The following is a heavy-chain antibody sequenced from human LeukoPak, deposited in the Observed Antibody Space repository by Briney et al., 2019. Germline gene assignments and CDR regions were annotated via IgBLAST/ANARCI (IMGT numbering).Heavy chain of an antibody. V-gene: IGHV4-34*01. CDR2: INHSGST. CDR3: ARGGGGSYF. Sequence: PSETLSLTCAVYGGSFSGYYWSWIRQPPGKGLEWIGEINHSGSTNYNPSLKSRVTISVDTSKSQFSLKLSSVTAADTAVYYCARGGGGSYFWGQGTLVTVSS. CDR1: GGSFSGYY. D-gene: IGHD1-26*01. J-gene: IGHJ4*02.